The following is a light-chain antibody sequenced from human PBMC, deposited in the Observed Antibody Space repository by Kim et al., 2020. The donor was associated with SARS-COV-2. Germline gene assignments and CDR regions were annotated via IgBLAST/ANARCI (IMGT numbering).Light chain of an antibody. CDR1: SCDVGGYNY. V-gene: IGLV2-8*01. Sequence: GQSVTLPCTGTSCDVGGYNYVSWYQQHPGKAPRLMIYEVTKRPSGVPDRFSGSKSGNTASLTVFGLQAEDEADYYCGSYGGRKNVVFGGGTQLTVL. J-gene: IGLJ3*02. CDR3: GSYGGRKNVV. CDR2: EVT.